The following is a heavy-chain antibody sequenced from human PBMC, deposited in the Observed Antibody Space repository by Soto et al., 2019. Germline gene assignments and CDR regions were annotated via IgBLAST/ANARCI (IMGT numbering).Heavy chain of an antibody. Sequence: SEALSVMSSVSGASITRSSYYWAWIRRPPGKGLEWIASIHSHSGSTYYDPSLKGRVLISVDTSKNHFSLNLSSVTAADTAVYYCARPGDSYGLDVQGHGTTFTV. V-gene: IGHV4-39*01. J-gene: IGHJ6*02. CDR2: IHSHSGST. D-gene: IGHD2-21*01. CDR3: ARPGDSYGLDV. CDR1: GASITRSSYY.